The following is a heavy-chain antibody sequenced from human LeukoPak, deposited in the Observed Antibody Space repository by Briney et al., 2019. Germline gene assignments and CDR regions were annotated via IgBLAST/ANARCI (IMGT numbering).Heavy chain of an antibody. CDR2: INSDGSST. Sequence: GGSLRLSCAASGFTFSSYWMHWVRQAPGKGLVWVSRINSDGSSTSYADPVKGRFTISRDNAKNTLYLQMNSLRAEDTAAYYCAKDLLSGYYYDSSGYPGPWGQGTLVTVSS. V-gene: IGHV3-74*01. CDR3: AKDLLSGYYYDSSGYPGP. CDR1: GFTFSSYW. J-gene: IGHJ5*02. D-gene: IGHD3-22*01.